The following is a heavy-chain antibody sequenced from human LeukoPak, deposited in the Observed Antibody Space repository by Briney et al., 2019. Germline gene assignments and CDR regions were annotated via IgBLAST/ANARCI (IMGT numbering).Heavy chain of an antibody. CDR3: AREVGGSAFDI. V-gene: IGHV3-23*01. CDR2: ILGGGGST. J-gene: IGHJ3*02. D-gene: IGHD3-16*01. Sequence: GGSLRLSCAASGFTFSSSAMNWVRQAPGKGLEWVSAILGGGGSTYYADSVKGRFTISRDNSRNTLYLQMNSLRAEDTAVYYCAREVGGSAFDIWGQGTMVTVSS. CDR1: GFTFSSSA.